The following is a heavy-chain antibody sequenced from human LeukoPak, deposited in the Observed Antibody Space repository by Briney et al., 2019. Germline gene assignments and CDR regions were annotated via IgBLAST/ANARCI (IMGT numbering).Heavy chain of an antibody. CDR2: ISGSGGST. J-gene: IGHJ4*02. V-gene: IGHV3-23*01. Sequence: GGSPRLSCAASGFTFSSYAMSWVRQAPGKGLEWVSAISGSGGSTYYADSVKGRFTISRDNSKNTLNLQMNSLRAEDTAVYYCAKVSSGWWERFFDYWGQGTLVTVSS. CDR3: AKVSSGWWERFFDY. CDR1: GFTFSSYA. D-gene: IGHD6-19*01.